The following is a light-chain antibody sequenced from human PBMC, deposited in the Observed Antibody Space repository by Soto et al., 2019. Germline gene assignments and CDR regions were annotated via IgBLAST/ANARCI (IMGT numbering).Light chain of an antibody. V-gene: IGLV2-14*01. J-gene: IGLJ1*01. CDR3: SSYTTSNTRQIV. CDR1: SSDVGGYTY. CDR2: DVS. Sequence: QSVLTQPASVSGSPGQAITISCTGTSSDVGGYTYVSWYQQHPGKAPKFIIYDVSNRPSGVSNRFSGSKSGNTASLTISGLQAEDEADYYCSSYTTSNTRQIVFGTGTKLTV.